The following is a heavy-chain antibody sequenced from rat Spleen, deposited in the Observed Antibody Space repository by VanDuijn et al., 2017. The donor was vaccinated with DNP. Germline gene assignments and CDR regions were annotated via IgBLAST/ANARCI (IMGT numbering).Heavy chain of an antibody. CDR3: TRAGGLLRIVTSYFDY. CDR1: GFSLTDYT. J-gene: IGHJ2*01. D-gene: IGHD1-6*01. Sequence: QVQLKESGPGLVQPSQTLSLTCTVSGFSLTDYTVHWVRQPPGKGLEWIAAMSTVGNPYYNSTFKSRLSITRDTSKGQVFLQMNRLQTEDTAIYFCTRAGGLLRIVTSYFDYWGQGVMVTVSS. V-gene: IGHV2-19*01. CDR2: MSTVGNP.